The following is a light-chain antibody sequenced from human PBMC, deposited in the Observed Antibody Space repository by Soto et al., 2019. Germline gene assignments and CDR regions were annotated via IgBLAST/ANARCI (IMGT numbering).Light chain of an antibody. CDR1: SSNVGNYNL. Sequence: QSALTQPASVSGSPGQSITISCTGTSSNVGNYNLVSWYQQHPGKAPKLMIYEGTKRPSGVSNRFSGSKSGNTASLTISGLQADDEADYYCSSYRTRSSVIFGGGTKLTVL. CDR2: EGT. CDR3: SSYRTRSSVI. V-gene: IGLV2-14*02. J-gene: IGLJ2*01.